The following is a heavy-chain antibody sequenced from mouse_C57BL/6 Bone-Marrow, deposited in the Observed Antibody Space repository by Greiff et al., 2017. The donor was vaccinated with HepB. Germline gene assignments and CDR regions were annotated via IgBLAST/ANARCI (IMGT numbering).Heavy chain of an antibody. V-gene: IGHV1-64*01. J-gene: IGHJ4*01. D-gene: IGHD1-1*01. Sequence: VQLQQPGAELVKPGASVQLSCKASGYTFTSYWMHWVKQRPGQGLEWIGMFHPNSGSTNYNEKFKSKATLTVDNSSSTAYMQLSSLTSEDSAVYYCARLGYGSYYAMDYWGQGTSVTVSS. CDR1: GYTFTSYW. CDR3: ARLGYGSYYAMDY. CDR2: FHPNSGST.